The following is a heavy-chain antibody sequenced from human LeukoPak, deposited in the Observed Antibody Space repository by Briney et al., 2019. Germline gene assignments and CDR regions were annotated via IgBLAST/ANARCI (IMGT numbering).Heavy chain of an antibody. CDR2: INPNSGGT. D-gene: IGHD3-22*01. J-gene: IGHJ5*02. V-gene: IGHV1-2*02. CDR3: AREWEDSYYYDRAFDP. CDR1: GYTFTGYY. Sequence: HWASVKVSCKASGYTFTGYYMHWVRQAPGQGLEWMGWINPNSGGTNYAQKFQGRVTMTRNTSISTAYMELSSLRSEDTAVYYCAREWEDSYYYDRAFDPWGQGTLVTVSS.